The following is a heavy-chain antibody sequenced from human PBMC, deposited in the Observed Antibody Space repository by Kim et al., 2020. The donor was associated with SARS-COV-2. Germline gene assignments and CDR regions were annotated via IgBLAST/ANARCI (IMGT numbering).Heavy chain of an antibody. D-gene: IGHD2-8*02. Sequence: ASVKVSCKASGYTFTSYAMNWVRQAPGQGLEWMGWINTNTGNPTYAQGFTGRFVFSLDTSVSTAYLQISSLKAEDTAVYYCARDRGRGGLGYCTGGVCYRFDYWGQGTLVTVSS. CDR1: GYTFTSYA. V-gene: IGHV7-4-1*02. CDR2: INTNTGNP. CDR3: ARDRGRGGLGYCTGGVCYRFDY. J-gene: IGHJ4*02.